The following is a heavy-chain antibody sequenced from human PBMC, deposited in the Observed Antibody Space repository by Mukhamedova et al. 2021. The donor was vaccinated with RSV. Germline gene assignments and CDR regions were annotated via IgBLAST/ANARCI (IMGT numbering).Heavy chain of an antibody. Sequence: ISNTGVTVYYADSVKGRFTISRDDSKNTLFLQMNSLRREDTAVYYCARDGTTGWYMFYFDYWGQGTLVTVSS. J-gene: IGHJ4*02. CDR3: ARDGTTGWYMFYFDY. V-gene: IGHV3-64*04. D-gene: IGHD6-19*01. CDR2: ISNTGVTV.